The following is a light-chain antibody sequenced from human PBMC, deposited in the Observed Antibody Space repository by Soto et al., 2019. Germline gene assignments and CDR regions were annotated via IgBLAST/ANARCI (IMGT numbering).Light chain of an antibody. CDR3: SSYTSSHTRV. J-gene: IGLJ1*01. CDR1: SGDVGGYDF. Sequence: QSALAQPASVSGSPGQSITISCAGTSGDVGGYDFVSWYQHHPGEAPKLMIYDVNSRPSGVSNRFSGSKSGNTASLTISGLQTEDEADYYCSSYTSSHTRVFGTGTKLTVL. CDR2: DVN. V-gene: IGLV2-14*01.